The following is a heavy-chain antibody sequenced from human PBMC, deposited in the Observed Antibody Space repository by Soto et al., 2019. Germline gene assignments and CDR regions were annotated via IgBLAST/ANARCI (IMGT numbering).Heavy chain of an antibody. J-gene: IGHJ6*02. CDR3: ARGLRASFGVRLSYYYYGLDV. CDR2: ITHSGST. CDR1: GGVFSVYF. Sequence: SETLSLTWAVLGGVFSVYFLGLFPQPPGKGVGCIGEITHSGSTNYNPSLKSRVTLSVDTSKNQFSLNLTSVTAADTAVYYCARGLRASFGVRLSYYYYGLDVWGQGTTVTVSS. V-gene: IGHV4-34*01. D-gene: IGHD3-10*01.